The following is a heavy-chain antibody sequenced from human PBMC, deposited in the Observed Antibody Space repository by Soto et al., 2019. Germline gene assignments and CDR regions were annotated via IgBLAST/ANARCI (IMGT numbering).Heavy chain of an antibody. CDR2: IWYDGSNE. V-gene: IGHV3-33*01. CDR1: GCHISSYG. CDR3: ARAQYSSRWYPFDY. Sequence: GVSMRVSCAAAGCHISSYGMHWVRKAPGKGLEWVAVIWYDGSNEYYADSVKGRFTISRDNSKNTLYLQMNSLRAEDTAVYYCARAQYSSRWYPFDYWGQGTLVTVSS. D-gene: IGHD6-13*01. J-gene: IGHJ4*02.